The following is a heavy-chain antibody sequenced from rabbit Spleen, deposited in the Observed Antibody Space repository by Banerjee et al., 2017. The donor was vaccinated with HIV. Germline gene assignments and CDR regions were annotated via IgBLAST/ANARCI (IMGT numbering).Heavy chain of an antibody. D-gene: IGHD8-1*01. CDR2: IYTGSSGYT. CDR1: GFSFSDNYY. Sequence: QSLEESGGDLVKPGASLTLTCTASGFSFSDNYYMCWVRQAPGKGLEWIACIYTGSSGYTDYASWAKGRFTISRSTSLNTVTLQMTSMTAADTATYFCARDTGTSFSTYGMDLWGQGTLVTVS. J-gene: IGHJ6*01. V-gene: IGHV1S40*01. CDR3: ARDTGTSFSTYGMDL.